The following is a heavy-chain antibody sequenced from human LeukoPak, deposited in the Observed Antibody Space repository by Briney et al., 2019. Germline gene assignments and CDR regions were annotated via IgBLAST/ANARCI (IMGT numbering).Heavy chain of an antibody. D-gene: IGHD3-16*02. J-gene: IGHJ4*02. V-gene: IGHV3-64*01. CDR2: ISSNGGST. CDR1: GFTFSSYA. CDR3: ARANYVWGSYRFPQYYFDY. Sequence: PGGSLRLSCAASGFTFSSYAMHWVRQAPGKGLEYVSAISSNGGSTYYANSVKSRFTISRDNSKNTLYLQMGSLRAEDMAVYYCARANYVWGSYRFPQYYFDYWGQGTLVTVSS.